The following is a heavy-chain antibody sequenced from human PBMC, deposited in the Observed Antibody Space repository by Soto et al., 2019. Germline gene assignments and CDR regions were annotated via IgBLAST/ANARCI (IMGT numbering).Heavy chain of an antibody. CDR3: SRDLSGSGD. J-gene: IGHJ4*02. Sequence: VQLVASGGGVVQPGRSLRLSCAASGFAFSSYALHWVRHAPGKGLEWVAVISYDGSNKYYAYSVKRRVTISRDNSKHSLYRQMNRLTGEDTAVSLCSRDLSGSGDWGKGPLFTVSS. CDR1: GFAFSSYA. CDR2: ISYDGSNK. D-gene: IGHD3-10*01. V-gene: IGHV3-30-3*01.